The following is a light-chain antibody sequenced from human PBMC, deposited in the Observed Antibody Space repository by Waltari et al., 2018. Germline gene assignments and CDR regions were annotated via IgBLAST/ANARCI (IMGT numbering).Light chain of an antibody. CDR2: DVN. J-gene: IGLJ2*01. CDR1: SSAVGGYNH. Sequence: QSALTQPRSVSGSPGQSVTISCTGTSSAVGGYNHVSWYQQHPGKAPKFMIYDVNKRPSGVPDRFSGSKSGNTASLTISGLQAEDEADYYCCSYAGSYTFVFGGGTKLTVL. CDR3: CSYAGSYTFV. V-gene: IGLV2-11*01.